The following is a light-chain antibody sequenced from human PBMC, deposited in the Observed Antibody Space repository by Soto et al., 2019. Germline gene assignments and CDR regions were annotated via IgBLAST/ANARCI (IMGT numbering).Light chain of an antibody. V-gene: IGLV2-14*01. CDR3: SSYTSSSIDYV. CDR1: SSDVGGYNY. Sequence: HSALTQPASVSGSPGQSITISCTGTSSDVGGYNYVSWYQQHPGKAPKLMIYEVSSRPSGVSNRFSGSKSGNTASLTISGLQAEDEADYYCSSYTSSSIDYVFGTGTKLTVL. J-gene: IGLJ1*01. CDR2: EVS.